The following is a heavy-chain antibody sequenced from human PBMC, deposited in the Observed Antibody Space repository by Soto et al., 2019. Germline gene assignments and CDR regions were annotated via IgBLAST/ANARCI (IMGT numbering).Heavy chain of an antibody. CDR2: INPNSGGT. Sequence: ASVKVSCKASGYTFTGYYMHWVRQAPGQGLEWMGWINPNSGGTNYAQKFQGRVTMTRDTSISTAYMELSRLRSDDTAVYYCAEPPGALFERWGFLGFGGQGTL. CDR3: AEPPGALFERWGFLGF. D-gene: IGHD3-3*01. J-gene: IGHJ4*02. CDR1: GYTFTGYY. V-gene: IGHV1-2*02.